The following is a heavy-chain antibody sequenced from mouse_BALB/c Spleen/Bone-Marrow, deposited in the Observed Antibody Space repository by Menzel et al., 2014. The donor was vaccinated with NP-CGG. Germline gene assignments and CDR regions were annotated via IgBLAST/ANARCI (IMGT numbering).Heavy chain of an antibody. CDR1: GFTFSDAW. CDR3: TGDAGRLWFFDV. Sequence: EVHLVESGGGLVQPGGSLKLSCAASGFTFSDAWMDWVRQSPEKGLEWVAEIRTKADNHATYYTESVKGRFTISRDDSKSGVFLQMSNLRAEDTGIYYCTGDAGRLWFFDVWGAGTAVTVSS. D-gene: IGHD1-1*01. CDR2: IRTKADNHAT. V-gene: IGHV6-6*01. J-gene: IGHJ1*01.